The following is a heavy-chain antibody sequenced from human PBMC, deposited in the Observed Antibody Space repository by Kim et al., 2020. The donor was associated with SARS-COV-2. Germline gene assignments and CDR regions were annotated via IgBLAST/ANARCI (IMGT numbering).Heavy chain of an antibody. CDR2: SAFI. CDR3: ARERHTFDY. J-gene: IGHJ4*02. Sequence: SAFIYYADSVKGRFTISRDNAKNSLFLQMNSLRAEDTAVYYCARERHTFDYWGQGTLVTVSS. V-gene: IGHV3-21*01.